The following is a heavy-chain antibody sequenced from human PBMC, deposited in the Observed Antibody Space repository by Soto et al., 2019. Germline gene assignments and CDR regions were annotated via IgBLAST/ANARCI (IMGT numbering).Heavy chain of an antibody. J-gene: IGHJ4*02. V-gene: IGHV3-30*18. D-gene: IGHD5-12*01. CDR1: GFTFSSYG. CDR2: ISYDGSNK. CDR3: AKDRYSGYDLDYFDY. Sequence: PGGSLRLSCAASGFTFSSYGMHWVRQAPGKGLEWVAVISYDGSNKYYADSVKGRFTISRDNSKNTLYLQMNSLRAEDTAVYYCAKDRYSGYDLDYFDYWSQGTLVTVSS.